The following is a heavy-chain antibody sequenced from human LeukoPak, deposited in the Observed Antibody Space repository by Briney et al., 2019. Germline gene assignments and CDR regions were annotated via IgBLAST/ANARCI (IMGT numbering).Heavy chain of an antibody. D-gene: IGHD1-26*01. CDR2: ISSNSRYI. CDR3: ARDLTGWEQT. V-gene: IGHV3-21*01. Sequence: GGSLRLSCAASRFTISSYIRNWIRQTPGKGLEWISSISSNSRYIYYADSVKGRFTISRDNTKNLLFLQMNSLSGEDTAVYYCARDLTGWEQTWGQGTLVTVSS. J-gene: IGHJ5*02. CDR1: RFTISSYI.